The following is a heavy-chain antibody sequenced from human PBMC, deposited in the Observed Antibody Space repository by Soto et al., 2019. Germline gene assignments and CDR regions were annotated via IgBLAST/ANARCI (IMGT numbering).Heavy chain of an antibody. CDR1: GFSFSNHG. J-gene: IGHJ5*01. Sequence: QMQLVESGGGAVQPGRSLRLSCAASGFSFSNHGMHWVRQAPGKGLDWVADISHGGSDTWYADSVKGRFTISRDNSKNTVYLQMDGRRSEDKAIYYCVGREGRYGDDTRFDCWGQGTLVTVSS. V-gene: IGHV3-30*03. D-gene: IGHD5-12*01. CDR3: VGREGRYGDDTRFDC. CDR2: ISHGGSDT.